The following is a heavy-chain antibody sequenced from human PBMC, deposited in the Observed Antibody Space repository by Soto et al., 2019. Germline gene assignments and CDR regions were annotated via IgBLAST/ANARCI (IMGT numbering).Heavy chain of an antibody. CDR3: ARDGMGYYYGSGSFLDY. CDR1: GGTFSSYA. J-gene: IGHJ4*02. Sequence: GASVKVSCKASGGTFSSYAISCVRQAPGQGLEWMGGIIPIFGTANYAQKFQGRVTITADKSTSTAYMELSSLRSEDTAVYYCARDGMGYYYGSGSFLDYWGQGTLATVSS. CDR2: IIPIFGTA. V-gene: IGHV1-69*06. D-gene: IGHD3-10*01.